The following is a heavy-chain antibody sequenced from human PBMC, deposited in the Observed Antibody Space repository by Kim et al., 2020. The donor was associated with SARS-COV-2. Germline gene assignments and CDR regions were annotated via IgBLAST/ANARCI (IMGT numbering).Heavy chain of an antibody. CDR2: IYYSGST. D-gene: IGHD4-4*01. Sequence: SETLSLTCTVSGGSISSGGYYWSWIRQHPGKGLEWIGYIYYSGSTYYNPSLKSRVTISVDTSKNQFSLKLSSVTAADTAVYYCARGDYSNSNNWFDPWGQGTLVTVSS. CDR1: GGSISSGGYY. J-gene: IGHJ5*02. CDR3: ARGDYSNSNNWFDP. V-gene: IGHV4-31*03.